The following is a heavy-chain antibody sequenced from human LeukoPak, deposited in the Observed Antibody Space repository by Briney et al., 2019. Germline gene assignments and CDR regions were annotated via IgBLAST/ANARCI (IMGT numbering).Heavy chain of an antibody. CDR1: GYTFIYYA. CDR2: INAGNGDT. Sequence: ASVKVSCKASGYTFIYYAMHWVRQAPGQRLEWMGWINAGNGDTKYSQKFQGRVTITWDTSASTVHMELSSLRSEDTAVYYCARNLVGKTDFDYWGQGTLVTVSS. V-gene: IGHV1-3*01. CDR3: ARNLVGKTDFDY. J-gene: IGHJ4*02. D-gene: IGHD6-19*01.